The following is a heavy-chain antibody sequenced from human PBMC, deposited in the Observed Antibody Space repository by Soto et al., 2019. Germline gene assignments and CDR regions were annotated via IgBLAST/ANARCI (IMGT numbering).Heavy chain of an antibody. CDR2: IRSKAYGGTT. D-gene: IGHD2-2*01. CDR1: GFTFGDYT. J-gene: IGHJ4*02. CDR3: TSRYCSSTSCYAYFDY. Sequence: GGSLRLSCTASGFTFGDYTVNWFRQAPGKGLEWVGFIRSKAYGGTTEYAASVKGRFTISRDDPKSIAYLQMNSLKTEDTAVYYCTSRYCSSTSCYAYFDYWGQGTLVTVSS. V-gene: IGHV3-49*03.